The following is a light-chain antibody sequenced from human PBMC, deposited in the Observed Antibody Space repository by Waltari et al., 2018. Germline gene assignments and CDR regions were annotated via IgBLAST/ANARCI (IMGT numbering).Light chain of an antibody. J-gene: IGLJ3*02. CDR3: GAWDSSLGVGV. V-gene: IGLV1-51*01. CDR2: DDY. Sequence: QSVLTQPPSVSAAPGQKVSISCSGSTPTIRNHYVSWYQQFPGTAPKLLIYDDYRRPSGIPDRFSGSKSGASATLDITGLQTGDEADYYCGAWDSSLGVGVLGGGTRVTVL. CDR1: TPTIRNHY.